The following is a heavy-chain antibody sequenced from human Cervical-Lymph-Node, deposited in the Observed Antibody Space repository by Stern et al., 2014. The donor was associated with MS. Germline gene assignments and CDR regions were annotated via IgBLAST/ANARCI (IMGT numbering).Heavy chain of an antibody. D-gene: IGHD6-13*01. CDR2: ISYDGSNK. J-gene: IGHJ4*02. CDR3: ASAPGGYSSSWLPLDY. CDR1: GFTFSSYA. V-gene: IGHV3-30*01. Sequence: QDQLVQSGGGVVQPGRSLRLSCAASGFTFSSYAMHWVRQAPGKGLEWVAVISYDGSNKYYADSVKGRFTISRDNSKNTLYLQMNSLRAEDTAVYYCASAPGGYSSSWLPLDYWGQGTLVTVSS.